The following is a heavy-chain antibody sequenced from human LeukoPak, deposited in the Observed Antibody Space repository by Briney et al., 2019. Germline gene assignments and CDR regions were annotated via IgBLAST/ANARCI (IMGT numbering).Heavy chain of an antibody. Sequence: QPGRSLRLSCAASGFTFSSYGMHWVRQAPGKGLEWVAVISYDGSNKYYAVSVKGRFTISRDNSKNTLYLQMNSLRAEDTAVYYCAKPYYYGSGSYPTPFDYWGQGTLVTVSS. CDR1: GFTFSSYG. D-gene: IGHD3-10*01. CDR3: AKPYYYGSGSYPTPFDY. V-gene: IGHV3-30*18. J-gene: IGHJ4*02. CDR2: ISYDGSNK.